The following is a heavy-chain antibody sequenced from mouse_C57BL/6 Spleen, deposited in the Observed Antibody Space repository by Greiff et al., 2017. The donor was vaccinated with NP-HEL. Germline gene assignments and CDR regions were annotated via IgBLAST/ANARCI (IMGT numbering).Heavy chain of an antibody. CDR3: AREYYGSSLDY. V-gene: IGHV1-76*01. D-gene: IGHD1-1*01. CDR1: GYTFTDYY. Sequence: QVQLQQSGAELVRPGASVKLSCKASGYTFTDYYINWVKQRPGQGLEWIARIYPGSGNTYYNEKFKGKATLTAEKSSSTAYMQLSSLTSEDSAVYFCAREYYGSSLDYGGQGTTLTVSS. J-gene: IGHJ2*01. CDR2: IYPGSGNT.